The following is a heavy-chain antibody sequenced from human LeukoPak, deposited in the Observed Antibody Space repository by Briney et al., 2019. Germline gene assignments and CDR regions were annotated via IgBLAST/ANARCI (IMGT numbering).Heavy chain of an antibody. CDR1: GDSVSSNNAA. V-gene: IGHV6-1*01. CDR3: ARDLMRYCSGGSCYSDY. D-gene: IGHD2-15*01. J-gene: IGHJ4*02. Sequence: SQTLSLTCAISGDSVSSNNAAWNWIRQSPSRGLEWLGRTYYRSKWYDDYAVSVKSRITINPDTSKNQFSLQLNSVTPEDTALYYCARDLMRYCSGGSCYSDYWGQGTLVTVSS. CDR2: TYYRSKWYD.